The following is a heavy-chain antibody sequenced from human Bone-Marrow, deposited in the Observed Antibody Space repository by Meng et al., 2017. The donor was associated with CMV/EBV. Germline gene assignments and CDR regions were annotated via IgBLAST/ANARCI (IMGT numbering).Heavy chain of an antibody. V-gene: IGHV3-53*01. CDR2: IYSGGST. D-gene: IGHD6-13*01. CDR3: ARDGPRIAAAGTGGVDYYYGMDV. CDR1: GFTFSSYA. J-gene: IGHJ6*02. Sequence: GASLKISCAASGFTFSSYAMSWVRQAPGKGLEWVAVIYSGGSTYYADSVKGRFTISRDNSKNTLYLQMNSLRAEDTAVYYCARDGPRIAAAGTGGVDYYYGMDVWVQGTTVTVSS.